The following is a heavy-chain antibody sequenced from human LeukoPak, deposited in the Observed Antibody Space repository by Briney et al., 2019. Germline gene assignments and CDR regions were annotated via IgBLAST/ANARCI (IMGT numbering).Heavy chain of an antibody. J-gene: IGHJ6*02. D-gene: IGHD6-13*01. CDR1: GFTFSSYA. CDR2: ISYDGSNK. Sequence: PGGSLRLSCAASGFTFSSYAMHWVRQAPGKGLEWVAVISYDGSNKYYADSVKGRFTISRDNSKNTMYLQMNSLRAEDTAVYYCARVQQQLVTDYYFHHGMDVWGQGSTVTVSS. CDR3: ARVQQQLVTDYYFHHGMDV. V-gene: IGHV3-30*04.